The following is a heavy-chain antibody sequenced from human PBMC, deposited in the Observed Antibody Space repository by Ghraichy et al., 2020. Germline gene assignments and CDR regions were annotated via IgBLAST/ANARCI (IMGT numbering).Heavy chain of an antibody. J-gene: IGHJ4*02. CDR1: GFTFSSYS. CDR2: ISSSSSYI. V-gene: IGHV3-21*01. CDR3: ARDGGAYFWSGYYSPYYFDY. D-gene: IGHD3-3*01. Sequence: LSLTCAASGFTFSSYSMNWVRQAPGKGLEWVSSISSSSSYIYYADSVKGRFTISRDNAKNSLYLQMNSLRAEDTAVYYCARDGGAYFWSGYYSPYYFDYWGQGTLVTVSS.